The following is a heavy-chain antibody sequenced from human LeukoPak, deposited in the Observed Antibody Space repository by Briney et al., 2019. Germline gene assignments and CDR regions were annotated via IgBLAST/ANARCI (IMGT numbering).Heavy chain of an antibody. Sequence: SETLSLTCSVSGDSISRSDSYWDWIRQPPGTGLEWIGTIYYSRRTYYSPSLNSRVTMSVDTSNNQFSLNLRSVTAADTAVYYCARRRYYDGSGYLEWGRGTLLSVSS. V-gene: IGHV4-39*01. D-gene: IGHD3-22*01. CDR2: IYYSRRT. CDR1: GDSISRSDSY. CDR3: ARRRYYDGSGYLE. J-gene: IGHJ1*01.